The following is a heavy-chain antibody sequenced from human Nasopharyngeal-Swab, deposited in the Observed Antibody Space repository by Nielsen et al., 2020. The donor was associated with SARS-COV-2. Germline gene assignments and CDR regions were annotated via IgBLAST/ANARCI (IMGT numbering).Heavy chain of an antibody. D-gene: IGHD2-21*01. CDR3: AMLPSAYPYYNDMDV. V-gene: IGHV5-51*01. CDR1: GYTFTNYW. Sequence: GESLKISCQGSGYTFTNYWMGWVRQMPGKGLEWMGIIYGGDSDTRYSPSFQGKVTLSADKSSNTAYLQWSSLKASDTAIYYCAMLPSAYPYYNDMDVWGQGTTVIVSA. CDR2: IYGGDSDT. J-gene: IGHJ6*01.